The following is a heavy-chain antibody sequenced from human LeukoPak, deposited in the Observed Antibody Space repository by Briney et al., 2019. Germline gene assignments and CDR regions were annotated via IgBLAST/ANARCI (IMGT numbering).Heavy chain of an antibody. CDR3: AREDGYSGYDDGGYYYYYYMDV. Sequence: GGSLRLSCAASGFTFDDYGMSWVRQAPGKGLEWVSGINWNGGSTGYADSVKGRFTISRDNAKNSLYLQMNSLRAGDTALYYCAREDGYSGYDDGGYYYYYYMDVWGKGTTVTVSS. CDR1: GFTFDDYG. D-gene: IGHD5-12*01. V-gene: IGHV3-20*04. J-gene: IGHJ6*03. CDR2: INWNGGST.